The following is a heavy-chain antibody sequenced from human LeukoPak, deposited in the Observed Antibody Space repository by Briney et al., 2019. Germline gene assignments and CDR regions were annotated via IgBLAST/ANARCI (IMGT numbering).Heavy chain of an antibody. CDR3: AAPIGTCGGDCYYYYYYYGMDV. Sequence: GGSLRLSCAASGFTFSSYAMNWVRQAPGKGLEWVSSITTSGHMYYADSVKGRFTISRDNSKNTLYLQMNSLRAEDTAVYYCAAPIGTCGGDCYYYYYYYGMDVWGQGTTVTVSS. CDR1: GFTFSSYA. D-gene: IGHD2-21*02. J-gene: IGHJ6*02. V-gene: IGHV3-21*04. CDR2: ITTSGHM.